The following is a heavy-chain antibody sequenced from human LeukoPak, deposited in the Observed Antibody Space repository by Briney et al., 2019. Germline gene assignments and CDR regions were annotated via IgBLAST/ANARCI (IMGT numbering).Heavy chain of an antibody. CDR1: GFTFSSYG. J-gene: IGHJ4*02. CDR3: AKGDYGDRYFDY. CDR2: IWYDGSNK. V-gene: IGHV3-33*06. Sequence: GGSLRLSCAASGFTFSSYGMHWVRQAPGKGLEWVAVIWYDGSNKYYADSVKGRFTISRDNSKNTLYLQMNSLRAEDTAVYYCAKGDYGDRYFDYWGQGTLVTVSS. D-gene: IGHD4-17*01.